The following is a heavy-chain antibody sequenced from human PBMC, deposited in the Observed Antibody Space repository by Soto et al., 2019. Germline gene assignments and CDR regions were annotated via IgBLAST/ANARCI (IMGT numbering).Heavy chain of an antibody. V-gene: IGHV3-74*01. J-gene: IGHJ1*01. D-gene: IGHD6-13*01. CDR2: INSDGSST. CDR3: ARDLGSSWYPEYFQH. CDR1: GFTFSSYW. Sequence: PGESLRLSCAASGFTFSSYWMHWVRQAPGKGLVWVSRINSDGSSTSYADSVKGRFTISRDNAKNTLDLQMNSLRVEDTAVYYCARDLGSSWYPEYFQHWGQGTLVTVSS.